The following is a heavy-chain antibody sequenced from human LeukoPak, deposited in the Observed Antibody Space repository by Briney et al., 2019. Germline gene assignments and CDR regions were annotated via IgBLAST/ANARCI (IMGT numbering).Heavy chain of an antibody. Sequence: SETLSLTCAFSGGPVGNYYWNWIRQSPGKGLEWIGNIYYSGSTNYNPSFKSRVTISVDRSTNQFSLKLSSVTAADTAVYYCARSHDYDAFDIWGQGTMVTVSS. V-gene: IGHV4-59*02. CDR2: IYYSGST. CDR1: GGPVGNYY. J-gene: IGHJ3*02. D-gene: IGHD5-12*01. CDR3: ARSHDYDAFDI.